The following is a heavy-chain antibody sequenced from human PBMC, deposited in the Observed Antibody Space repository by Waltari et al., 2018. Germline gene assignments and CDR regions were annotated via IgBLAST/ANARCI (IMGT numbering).Heavy chain of an antibody. V-gene: IGHV1-69*01. Sequence: QVQLMQSGAEVKKPGSSVKVSCKASGGTFSINAIRRVREAPGQGHEWLGGVIPMFGTVNYAQRFQGRVTITAAESTSTIYMELHTLRSEDTAVYYCASGAGYCSSSNCPHDAFNVWGQGTMVTVSS. CDR2: VIPMFGTV. D-gene: IGHD2-2*01. CDR3: ASGAGYCSSSNCPHDAFNV. CDR1: GGTFSINA. J-gene: IGHJ3*01.